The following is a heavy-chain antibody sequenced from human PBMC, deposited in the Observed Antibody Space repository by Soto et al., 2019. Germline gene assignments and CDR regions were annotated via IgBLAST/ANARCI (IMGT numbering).Heavy chain of an antibody. CDR2: ISGSGGST. D-gene: IGHD3-3*01. CDR3: AKGPLDYDFWSGYFYGGSSYNWFDP. CDR1: GFTFSSYA. Sequence: EVQLLESGGGLVQPGGSLRLSCAASGFTFSSYAMSWVRQAPGKGLEWVSAISGSGGSTYYADSVKGRFTISRDKSKNTLYLQMKSLRAEDTAVYYCAKGPLDYDFWSGYFYGGSSYNWFDPWGQGTLVTVSS. V-gene: IGHV3-23*01. J-gene: IGHJ5*02.